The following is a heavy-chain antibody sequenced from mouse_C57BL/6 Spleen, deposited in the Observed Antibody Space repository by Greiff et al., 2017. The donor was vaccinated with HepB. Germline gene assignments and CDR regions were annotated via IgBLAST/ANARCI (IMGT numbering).Heavy chain of an antibody. Sequence: QVQLKQPGAELVRPGSSVKLSCKASGYTFTSYWMHWVKQRPIQGLEWIGNIDPSDSETHYNQKFKDKATLTVDKSSSTAYMQLSSLTSEDSAVYYCARSGLLRYFDVWGTGTTVTVSS. CDR3: ARSGLLRYFDV. D-gene: IGHD2-3*01. V-gene: IGHV1-52*01. J-gene: IGHJ1*03. CDR1: GYTFTSYW. CDR2: IDPSDSET.